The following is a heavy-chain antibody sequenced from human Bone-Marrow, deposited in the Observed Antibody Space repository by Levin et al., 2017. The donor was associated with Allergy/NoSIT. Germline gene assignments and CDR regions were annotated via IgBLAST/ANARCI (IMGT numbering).Heavy chain of an antibody. CDR2: VSRTGGAT. CDR3: AKVRPIQQWSPYYYHGMDV. V-gene: IGHV3-23*01. CDR1: GFTFTTYA. D-gene: IGHD5-18*01. Sequence: PGGSLRLSCAASGFTFTTYAMTWVRRAPGMGLEWVSTVSRTGGATYSTDSVKGRFTISRDNSKNTLYLQMNSLRSDDTAVYYCAKVRPIQQWSPYYYHGMDVWGQGTTVTVS. J-gene: IGHJ6*02.